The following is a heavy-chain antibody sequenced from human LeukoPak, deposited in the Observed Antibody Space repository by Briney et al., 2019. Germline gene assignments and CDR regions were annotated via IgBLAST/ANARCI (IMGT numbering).Heavy chain of an antibody. V-gene: IGHV3-30*18. Sequence: GGSLRLSCAASGFTFSSYWMSWVRQAPGKGLEWVAVISYDGSNKYYADSVKGRFTISRDNSKNTLYLQMNSLRAEDTAVYYCTNYEQYYYDSSGYSHDAFDIWGQGTMVTVSS. CDR3: TNYEQYYYDSSGYSHDAFDI. CDR1: GFTFSSYW. D-gene: IGHD3-22*01. CDR2: ISYDGSNK. J-gene: IGHJ3*02.